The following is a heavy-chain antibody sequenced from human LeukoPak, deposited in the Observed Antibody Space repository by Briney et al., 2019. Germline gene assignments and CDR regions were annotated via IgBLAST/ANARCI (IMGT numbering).Heavy chain of an antibody. J-gene: IGHJ2*01. CDR2: MNPNSGNT. V-gene: IGHV1-8*01. Sequence: ASVKVSFKASGYTFTSYDINWVRQATGQGLEWMGWMNPNSGNTGYAQKFQGRVTMTRNTSISTAYMELSSLRSEDTAVYYCARDRVPAATHWYFDLWGRGTLVTVSS. D-gene: IGHD2-2*01. CDR3: ARDRVPAATHWYFDL. CDR1: GYTFTSYD.